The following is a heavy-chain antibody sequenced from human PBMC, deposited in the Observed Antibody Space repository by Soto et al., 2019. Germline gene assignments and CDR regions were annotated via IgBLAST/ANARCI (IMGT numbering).Heavy chain of an antibody. D-gene: IGHD3-10*01. CDR3: ANPPGGPVIQH. CDR2: ISGSGGST. Sequence: GGSLRLSCAASGFSFSSYEMNYVRQAPGKGLEWVSYISGSGGSTYYADSVKGRFTISRDNSKNTLYLQMNSLRAEDTAVYYCANPPGGPVIQHWGQGTLVTVSS. J-gene: IGHJ1*01. V-gene: IGHV3-23*01. CDR1: GFSFSSYE.